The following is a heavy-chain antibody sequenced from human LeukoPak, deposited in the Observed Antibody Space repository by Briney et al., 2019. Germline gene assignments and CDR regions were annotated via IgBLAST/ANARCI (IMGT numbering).Heavy chain of an antibody. D-gene: IGHD3-22*01. Sequence: ASVKVSCKASGYTFASFGITWVRQAPGQGLEWMGWINTHNGDTNYAQKLQGRVTMTTDTSTSTAYMELRSLRSDDTAVYYCARESGAYDSSGYYFSWFDPWGQGTLVTVSS. CDR1: GYTFASFG. CDR2: INTHNGDT. J-gene: IGHJ5*02. V-gene: IGHV1-18*01. CDR3: ARESGAYDSSGYYFSWFDP.